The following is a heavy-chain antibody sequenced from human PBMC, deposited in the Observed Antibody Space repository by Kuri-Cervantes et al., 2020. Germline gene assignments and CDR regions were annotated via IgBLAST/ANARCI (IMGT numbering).Heavy chain of an antibody. V-gene: IGHV3-9*01. D-gene: IGHD6-6*01. CDR1: GFTFDDYA. CDR2: ISWNSGSI. J-gene: IGHJ4*02. CDR3: AAVGRSSRPGY. Sequence: GGSLRLSCAASGFTFDDYAMHWVRQAPGKGLEWVSGISWNSGSIGYADSVRGRFTISRDNAKNSLYLQMNSLGAEDTALYYCAAVGRSSRPGYWGQGTLVTVSS.